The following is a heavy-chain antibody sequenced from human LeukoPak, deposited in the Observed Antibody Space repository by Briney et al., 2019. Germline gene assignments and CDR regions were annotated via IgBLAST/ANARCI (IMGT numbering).Heavy chain of an antibody. CDR2: ISSSGSTI. CDR3: AREISGERTYYFDY. CDR1: GFTFSDYY. Sequence: PGGSLRLSCAASGFTFSDYYMSWIRQAPGKGLECVSYISSSGSTIYYADSVKGRFTISRDNAKNSLYLQMNSLRAEDTAVYYCAREISGERTYYFDYWGQGTLVTVSS. D-gene: IGHD1-26*01. V-gene: IGHV3-11*01. J-gene: IGHJ4*02.